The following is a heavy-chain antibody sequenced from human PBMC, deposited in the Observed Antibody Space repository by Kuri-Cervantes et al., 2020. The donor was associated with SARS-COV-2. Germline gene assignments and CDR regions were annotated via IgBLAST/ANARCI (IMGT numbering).Heavy chain of an antibody. CDR2: IYRDGRT. Sequence: LRLSCAVSGDSISSVDYSWSWIRQPPGKGLEWIGYIYRDGRTYYSPSLTSRVTISVDTSKNQFSLKLSSVTAADTAVYYCARHGFDFWSGYARTYYYYYGMDVWGQGTTVTVSS. CDR1: GDSISSVDYS. J-gene: IGHJ6*02. V-gene: IGHV4-30-2*01. CDR3: ARHGFDFWSGYARTYYYYYGMDV. D-gene: IGHD3-3*01.